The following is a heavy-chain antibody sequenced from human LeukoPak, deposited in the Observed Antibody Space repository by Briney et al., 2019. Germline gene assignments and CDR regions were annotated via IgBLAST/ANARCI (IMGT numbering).Heavy chain of an antibody. Sequence: PSETLSLTCTVSGGSISSSSSYWGWIRQPPGKGLEWIGYIYYSGSTNYNPSLKSRVTISVDTSKNQFSLKLSSVTAADTAVYYCARASKGTLRLGELDYWGQGTLVTVSS. CDR1: GGSISSSSSY. CDR2: IYYSGST. J-gene: IGHJ4*02. CDR3: ARASKGTLRLGELDY. V-gene: IGHV4-61*05. D-gene: IGHD3-16*01.